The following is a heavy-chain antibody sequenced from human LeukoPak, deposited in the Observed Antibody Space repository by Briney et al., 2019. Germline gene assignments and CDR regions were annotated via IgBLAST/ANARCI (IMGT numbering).Heavy chain of an antibody. V-gene: IGHV3-20*04. J-gene: IGHJ4*02. D-gene: IGHD3-3*01. Sequence: ETLSLTCTVSGYSISSGYYWGWVRQAPGKGLEWVSGINWNGGSTGYADSVKGRFTISRDNAKNSLYLQMNSLRAEDTALYYCASTGYGDFWSAGNFDYWGQGTLVTVSS. CDR1: GYSISSGYY. CDR2: INWNGGST. CDR3: ASTGYGDFWSAGNFDY.